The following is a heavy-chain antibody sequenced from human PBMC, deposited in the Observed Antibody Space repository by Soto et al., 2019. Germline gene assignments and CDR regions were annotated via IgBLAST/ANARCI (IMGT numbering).Heavy chain of an antibody. Sequence: EVQLLESGGGLVQPGGSLRLSCAASGFTFSSYAMSWVRQAPGKGLEWVSAISGSGGSTYYADSVKGRFTISRDNSKNTLYLQMNSLRAEDTAVYYCAKELGGGNSVHDWYFDLWGRGTLVTVSS. J-gene: IGHJ2*01. CDR1: GFTFSSYA. D-gene: IGHD3-16*01. V-gene: IGHV3-23*01. CDR2: ISGSGGST. CDR3: AKELGGGNSVHDWYFDL.